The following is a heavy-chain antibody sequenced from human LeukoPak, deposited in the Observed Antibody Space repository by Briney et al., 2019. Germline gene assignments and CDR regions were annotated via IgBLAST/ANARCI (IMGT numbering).Heavy chain of an antibody. D-gene: IGHD6-13*01. CDR3: ARLAPGGAAAGYKFYYYYMDV. V-gene: IGHV1-46*01. J-gene: IGHJ6*03. Sequence: ASVKVSCKASGYTFTNIHWVRQAPGQGLEWMGIITPSGGSATYAQTFQGRVTMTRDTSTSTVYMELSSLRSDDTAVYYCARLAPGGAAAGYKFYYYYMDVWGKGTTVTVSS. CDR1: GYTFTN. CDR2: ITPSGGSA.